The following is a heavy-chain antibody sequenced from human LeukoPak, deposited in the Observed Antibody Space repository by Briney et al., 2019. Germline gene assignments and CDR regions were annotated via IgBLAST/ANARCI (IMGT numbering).Heavy chain of an antibody. V-gene: IGHV4-59*01. D-gene: IGHD2-15*01. CDR3: ARDRGYCSGGSCYPFDY. J-gene: IGHJ4*02. Sequence: SETLSLTCTVSGGSISSYYWSWIRQPPGKGLEWIGYIYYSGSTNYNPSLKSRVTISVDTSKNQFSLKLSSVTAADTAVHYCARDRGYCSGGSCYPFDYWGQGTLVTVSS. CDR1: GGSISSYY. CDR2: IYYSGST.